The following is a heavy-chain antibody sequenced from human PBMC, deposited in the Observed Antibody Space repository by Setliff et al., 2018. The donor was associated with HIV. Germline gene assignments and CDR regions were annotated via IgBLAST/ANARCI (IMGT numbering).Heavy chain of an antibody. CDR1: GFTFSNYA. D-gene: IGHD3-22*01. CDR3: AKELAASGLGYFDS. V-gene: IGHV3-23*01. CDR2: ILSTGERT. Sequence: PGGSLRLSWAASGFTFSNYAMSWVRQAPGEGLEWVSAILSTGERTFYADSVKGRFTISRDNSKNTVYLQMNSLRAEDTAEYYCAKELAASGLGYFDSWGRGILVTVSS. J-gene: IGHJ4*02.